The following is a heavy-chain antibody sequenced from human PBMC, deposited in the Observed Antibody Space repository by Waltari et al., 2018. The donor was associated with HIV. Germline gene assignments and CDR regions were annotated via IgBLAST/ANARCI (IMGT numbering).Heavy chain of an antibody. D-gene: IGHD3-10*01. V-gene: IGHV3-7*01. J-gene: IGHJ5*02. Sequence: EVQLVESGGGLVQHGGSLRLSCAASGFTFSSYWMRWVRQAPGKGLEWVANIEEDGRWKYYVDSVKGRFTISRDNAKNSLYLQMNSLRAEDTAVYYCAGGGVLLWFGDLNWFDPWGQGTLVTVSS. CDR2: IEEDGRWK. CDR1: GFTFSSYW. CDR3: AGGGVLLWFGDLNWFDP.